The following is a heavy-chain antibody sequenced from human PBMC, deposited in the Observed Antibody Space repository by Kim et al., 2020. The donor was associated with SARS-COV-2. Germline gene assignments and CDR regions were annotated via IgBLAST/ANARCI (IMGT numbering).Heavy chain of an antibody. Sequence: GGSLRLSCAASGFTFSSYAMHWVRQAPGKGLEWVAVISYDGSNKYYADSVKGRFTISRDNSKNTLYLQMNSLRAEDTAVYYCARDPTPSPQETIVVVPAAISVAYPQDYWGQGPLVTVSS. V-gene: IGHV3-30-3*01. D-gene: IGHD2-2*01. CDR2: ISYDGSNK. J-gene: IGHJ4*02. CDR1: GFTFSSYA. CDR3: ARDPTPSPQETIVVVPAAISVAYPQDY.